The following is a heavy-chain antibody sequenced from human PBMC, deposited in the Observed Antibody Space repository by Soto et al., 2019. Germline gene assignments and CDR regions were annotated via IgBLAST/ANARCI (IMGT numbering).Heavy chain of an antibody. CDR1: GFTFSSYA. CDR3: ARDRAMDDY. V-gene: IGHV3-7*05. Sequence: PGGSLRLSCAASGFTFSSYAMHWVRQAPGKGLEWVANIKQDGSAINYVDSVRGRFTISRDNAKNTLYLQMNSLRADDTAVYYCARDRAMDDYWGQGTLVTVSS. CDR2: IKQDGSAI. J-gene: IGHJ4*02. D-gene: IGHD5-18*01.